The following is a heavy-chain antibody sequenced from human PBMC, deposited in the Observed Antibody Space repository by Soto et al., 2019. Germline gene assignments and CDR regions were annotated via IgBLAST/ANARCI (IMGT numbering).Heavy chain of an antibody. CDR3: ATYCISTSCFPDY. CDR2: IFYSGST. CDR1: GGSITTYY. J-gene: IGHJ4*02. V-gene: IGHV4-59*12. Sequence: SSETLSLTCTVSGGSITTYYWNWIRQPPGKGLEGIGYIFYSGSTNYNPSLKSRVTMSIDTSKNQFSLNLSSVTAADTAVYYCATYCISTSCFPDYWGQGALVTVSS. D-gene: IGHD2-2*01.